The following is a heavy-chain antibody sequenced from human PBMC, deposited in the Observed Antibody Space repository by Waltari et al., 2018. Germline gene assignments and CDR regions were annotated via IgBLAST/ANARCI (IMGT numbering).Heavy chain of an antibody. CDR3: AHSGDTAMPYYYYYGMDV. CDR1: GFSLSTSGVG. V-gene: IGHV2-5*02. D-gene: IGHD5-18*01. J-gene: IGHJ6*02. CDR2: IYWDDDK. Sequence: QITLKESGPTLVKPTQTLTLTCTFSGFSLSTSGVGVGWIRQPPGKALEWLALIYWDDDKRYSPSLKSRLTINKDTSKNQVVLTMTNMDPVDTATYYCAHSGDTAMPYYYYYGMDVWGQGTTVTVSS.